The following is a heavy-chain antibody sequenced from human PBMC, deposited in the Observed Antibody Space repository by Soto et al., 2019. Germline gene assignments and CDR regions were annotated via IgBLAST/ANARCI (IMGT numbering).Heavy chain of an antibody. D-gene: IGHD2-15*01. J-gene: IGHJ4*02. V-gene: IGHV1-18*01. Sequence: ASVKVSCKASGYTFASYGISWVRQAPGQGLEWMGWISAYNGDTNHAQKLQGRVTMTTDTSTSTAYMELRSLRSDDTAVYYCARDMIPDIVVVVAPYFDYWGQGTLVTVSS. CDR3: ARDMIPDIVVVVAPYFDY. CDR2: ISAYNGDT. CDR1: GYTFASYG.